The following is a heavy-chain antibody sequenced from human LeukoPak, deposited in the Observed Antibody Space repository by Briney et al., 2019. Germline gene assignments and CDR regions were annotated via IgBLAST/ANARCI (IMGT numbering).Heavy chain of an antibody. CDR3: AKDGDDYYGSGSYSDY. J-gene: IGHJ4*02. Sequence: GGSLGLSCAASGFTFSNYWMSWVRQAPGKGLEWVANIKQDRSEKYYVDSVKGRFTISRDNAKDSLYLQMNSLRAEDTAVYYCAKDGDDYYGSGSYSDYWGQGTLVTVSS. V-gene: IGHV3-7*01. CDR2: IKQDRSEK. CDR1: GFTFSNYW. D-gene: IGHD3-10*01.